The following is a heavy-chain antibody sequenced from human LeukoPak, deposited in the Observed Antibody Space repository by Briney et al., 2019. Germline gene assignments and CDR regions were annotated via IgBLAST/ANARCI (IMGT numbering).Heavy chain of an antibody. J-gene: IGHJ4*02. CDR1: GGSFSGYY. D-gene: IGHD3-10*01. CDR3: ARHAPKYYYGSGSYLDY. Sequence: PSETLSLTCAVYGGSFSGYYWSWIRQPPGKGLEWIGEINHSGSTNYNPSLKSRVTISVDTSKNQFSLKLSSVTAADTAVYYCARHAPKYYYGSGSYLDYWGQGTLVTVSS. CDR2: INHSGST. V-gene: IGHV4-34*01.